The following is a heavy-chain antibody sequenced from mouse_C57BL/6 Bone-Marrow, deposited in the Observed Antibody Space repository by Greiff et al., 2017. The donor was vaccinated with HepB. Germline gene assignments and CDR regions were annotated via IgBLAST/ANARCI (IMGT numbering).Heavy chain of an antibody. CDR1: GYSFTGYY. CDR3: ARRGPYGSSPYYAMDY. Sequence: VQLKQSGPELVKPGASVKISCKASGYSFTGYYMNWVKQSPEKSLEWIGEINPSTGGTTYNQKFKAKATLTVDKSSSTAYMQLKSLTSEDSAVYYCARRGPYGSSPYYAMDYWGQGTSVTVSS. V-gene: IGHV1-42*01. D-gene: IGHD1-1*01. CDR2: INPSTGGT. J-gene: IGHJ4*01.